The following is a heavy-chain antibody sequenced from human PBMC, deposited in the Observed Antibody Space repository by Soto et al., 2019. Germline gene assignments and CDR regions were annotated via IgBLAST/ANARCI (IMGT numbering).Heavy chain of an antibody. CDR1: GYTFTTYG. CDR3: ARTPRAQMIVLESATRFDY. CDR2: ISPYNGDT. V-gene: IGHV1-18*04. Sequence: QVQLVQSGAEVKRPGASVKVSCKASGYTFTTYGFNWVRQAPGRGLEWMGWISPYNGDTNYAQNFQGRVTLTTDTSTSTAYMALRSMTSDDTAVYYCARTPRAQMIVLESATRFDYWGQGTLVTVSS. D-gene: IGHD2-15*01. J-gene: IGHJ4*02.